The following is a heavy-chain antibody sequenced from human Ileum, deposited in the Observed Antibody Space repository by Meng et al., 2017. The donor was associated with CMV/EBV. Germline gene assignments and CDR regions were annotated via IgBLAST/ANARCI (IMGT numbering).Heavy chain of an antibody. J-gene: IGHJ4*02. V-gene: IGHV4-61*02. D-gene: IGHD1-1*01. CDR1: GGSIGSGDYY. CDR3: AREMSRTGFFDY. Sequence: QGRRPGAGPGLVGPSATRSLTCTVSGGSIGSGDYYWSWIRQPAGKGLEWIGRIHISGATNYNPSLRSRVTMSVDTSKNQFSLKVRSVTAADTAVYYCAREMSRTGFFDYWGQGNLVTVSS. CDR2: IHISGAT.